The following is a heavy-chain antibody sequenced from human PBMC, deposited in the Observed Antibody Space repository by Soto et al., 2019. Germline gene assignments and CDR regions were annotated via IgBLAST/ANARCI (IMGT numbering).Heavy chain of an antibody. CDR3: ARESQSGYSSSWYFYYYYYGMDV. CDR2: ISYDGSNK. D-gene: IGHD6-13*01. CDR1: GFTFSSYG. Sequence: PGGSLRLSCAASGFTFSSYGMHWVRQAPGKGLEWVAVISYDGSNKYYADSVKGRFTISRDNSKNTLYLQMNSLRAEDTAVYYCARESQSGYSSSWYFYYYYYGMDVWRQGTTFTVSS. J-gene: IGHJ6*02. V-gene: IGHV3-30*03.